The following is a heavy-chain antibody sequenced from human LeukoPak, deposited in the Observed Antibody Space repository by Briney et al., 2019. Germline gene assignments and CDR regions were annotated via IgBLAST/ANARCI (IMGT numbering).Heavy chain of an antibody. CDR2: IYYSGST. D-gene: IGHD3-22*01. CDR1: GGSISSYY. V-gene: IGHV4-59*01. CDR3: ARDYGGYYDSSGPLGI. Sequence: PSETLSLTCTVSGGSISSYYWSWIRQPPGKGLEWIGYIYYSGSTNYNPSLRSRVTISVDTSKNQFSLKLNSVTAADTAVYYCARDYGGYYDSSGPLGICGQGPLVTVSS. J-gene: IGHJ4*02.